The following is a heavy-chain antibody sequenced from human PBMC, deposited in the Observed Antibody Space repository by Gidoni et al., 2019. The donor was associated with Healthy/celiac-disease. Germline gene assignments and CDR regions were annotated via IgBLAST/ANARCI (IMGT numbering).Heavy chain of an antibody. V-gene: IGHV3-23*01. J-gene: IGHJ4*02. CDR1: GLTFSSDA. D-gene: IGHD5-12*01. CDR2: ISGSGGST. CDR3: AKEMATIGGPFDY. Sequence: EVQLLESGGGLVQPGGSLRLSGAASGLTFSSDAMSWVRQAPGKGLEWVSAISGSGGSTYYAASVKGRFTISRDNSKNTLYLQMNSLRAEDTAVYYCAKEMATIGGPFDYWGQGTLVTVSS.